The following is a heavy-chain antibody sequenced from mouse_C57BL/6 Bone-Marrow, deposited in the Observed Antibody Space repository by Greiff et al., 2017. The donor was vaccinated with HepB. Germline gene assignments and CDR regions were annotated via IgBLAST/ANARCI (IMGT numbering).Heavy chain of an antibody. D-gene: IGHD1-1*01. CDR3: TTLLITTRRDFDY. CDR1: GFNIKDDY. V-gene: IGHV14-4*01. Sequence: EVQLQESGAELVRPGASVKLSCTASGFNIKDDYMHWVKQRPEQGLEWIGWIDPENGDTEYASKFQGKATITADTSSNTAYLQLSSLTSEDTAVYYCTTLLITTRRDFDYWGQGTTLTVSS. J-gene: IGHJ2*01. CDR2: IDPENGDT.